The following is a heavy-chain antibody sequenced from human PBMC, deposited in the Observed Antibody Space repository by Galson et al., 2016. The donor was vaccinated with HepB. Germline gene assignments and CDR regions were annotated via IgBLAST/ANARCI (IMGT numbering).Heavy chain of an antibody. D-gene: IGHD2-21*01. V-gene: IGHV3-33*01. CDR2: IWSNENNK. J-gene: IGHJ3*02. CDR1: GFSFSSFG. Sequence: SLRLSCAASGFSFSSFGMNWFRQAPGKGLEWVAVIWSNENNKYYEDSVKGRFTISRDNAKNSLYLQMNILRAEDTAVYYCARDTLWSGYDAFDIWGQGTMVTVSS. CDR3: ARDTLWSGYDAFDI.